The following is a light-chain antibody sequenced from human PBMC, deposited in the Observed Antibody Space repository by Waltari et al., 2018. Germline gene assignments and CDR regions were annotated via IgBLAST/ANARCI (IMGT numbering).Light chain of an antibody. Sequence: EIVLTQSPVTLSLSPGESATLSCRASQSVGSTLAWYRKKPGQAPRLLIYGASSRATGIPDRFGGSGSATDFTLTISRLEPEDFAMYYCQHYGSGWTFGQGTNVEIK. CDR1: QSVGST. CDR2: GAS. J-gene: IGKJ1*01. V-gene: IGKV3-20*01. CDR3: QHYGSGWT.